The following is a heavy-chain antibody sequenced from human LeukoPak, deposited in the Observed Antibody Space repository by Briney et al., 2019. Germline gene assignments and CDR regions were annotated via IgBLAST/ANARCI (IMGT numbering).Heavy chain of an antibody. CDR3: ARLTCYYDSSGVYFDY. CDR1: GGSISSYY. Sequence: SSETLSLTCTVSGGSISSYYWSWIRQPPGKGLEWIGYIYYSGSTNYNPSLKSRVTISVDTSKNQFSLKLSSVTAADTAVYYCARLTCYYDSSGVYFDYWGQGTLVTVSS. J-gene: IGHJ4*02. D-gene: IGHD3-22*01. V-gene: IGHV4-59*01. CDR2: IYYSGST.